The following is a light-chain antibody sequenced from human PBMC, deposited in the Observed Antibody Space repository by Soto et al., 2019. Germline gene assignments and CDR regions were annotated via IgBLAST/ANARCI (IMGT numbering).Light chain of an antibody. J-gene: IGKJ5*01. CDR1: QSVRSY. V-gene: IGKV3-11*01. Sequence: EIVLTQSPATLSLSPGERATLSFRASQSVRSYLAGYRQKPGQPPRLLIYDASYRATGSPARFSGSGSGTDFTLTISSMLAEDFAVYYCQQRNNWPVTFGQGTRLQIK. CDR2: DAS. CDR3: QQRNNWPVT.